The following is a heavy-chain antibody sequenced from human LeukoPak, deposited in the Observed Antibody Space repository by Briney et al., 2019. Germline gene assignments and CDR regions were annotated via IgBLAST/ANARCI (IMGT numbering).Heavy chain of an antibody. J-gene: IGHJ3*02. CDR2: ISAYNGNT. D-gene: IGHD2-15*01. CDR1: GYTFTSYG. CDR3: ARDGPYCSGGSCYSGGAFDI. V-gene: IGHV1-18*01. Sequence: ASVKVSCKASGYTFTSYGISWVRQAPGQGLEWMGWISAYNGNTNCAQKLQGRVTMTTDTSTSTAYMELRSLRSDDTAVYYCARDGPYCSGGSCYSGGAFDIWGQGTMVTVSS.